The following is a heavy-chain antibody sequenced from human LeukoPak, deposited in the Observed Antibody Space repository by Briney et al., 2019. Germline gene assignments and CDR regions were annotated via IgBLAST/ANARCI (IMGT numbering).Heavy chain of an antibody. CDR2: INWNGGST. CDR1: GFTFDDYG. V-gene: IGHV3-20*04. Sequence: PGGSLRLSCAASGFTFDDYGMSWVRHAPGKGLEWVSGINWNGGSTGYADSVKGRFTISRDNAKNSLYLQMNSLRAEDTALYYCARAYDFWSGYRPDYWGQGTLVTVSS. D-gene: IGHD3-3*01. CDR3: ARAYDFWSGYRPDY. J-gene: IGHJ4*02.